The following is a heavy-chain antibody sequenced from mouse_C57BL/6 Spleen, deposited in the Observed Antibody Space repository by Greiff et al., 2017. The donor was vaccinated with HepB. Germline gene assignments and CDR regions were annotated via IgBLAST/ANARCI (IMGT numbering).Heavy chain of an antibody. Sequence: QVHVKQSGAELVKPGASVKISCKASGYAFSSYWMNWVKQRPGKGLEWIGQIYPGDGDTNYNGKFKGKATLTADKSSSTAYMQLSSLTSEDSAVYFCARSVDYGSSYGDYAMDYWGQGTSVTVSS. D-gene: IGHD1-1*01. J-gene: IGHJ4*01. CDR2: IYPGDGDT. CDR3: ARSVDYGSSYGDYAMDY. V-gene: IGHV1-80*01. CDR1: GYAFSSYW.